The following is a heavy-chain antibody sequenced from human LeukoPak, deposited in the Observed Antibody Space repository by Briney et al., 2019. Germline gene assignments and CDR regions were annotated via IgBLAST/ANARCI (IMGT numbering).Heavy chain of an antibody. CDR3: ASGFWSGYGGIDY. CDR1: GGSFSGYY. J-gene: IGHJ4*02. CDR2: INHSGST. V-gene: IGHV4-34*01. Sequence: PSETLSLTCAVYGGSFSGYYWSWIRQPPGKGLEWIGEINHSGSTNYNPSLKSRVTISVDTSKNQFSLKLSSVTAADTAVYYCASGFWSGYGGIDYWGQGTLVTVSS. D-gene: IGHD3-3*01.